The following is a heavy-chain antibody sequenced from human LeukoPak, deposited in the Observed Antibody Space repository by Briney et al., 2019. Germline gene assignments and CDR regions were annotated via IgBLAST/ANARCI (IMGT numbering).Heavy chain of an antibody. CDR2: IYYSGST. Sequence: SETLSLTCTVSGGSISSGGYYWSWIRQHPGKGLEWIGYIYYSGSTYYNPSLKSRVTISVDTSKNQFSLKLSSVTAADTAVYYCARELRLRFFFDYWGQGTLVTVSS. CDR3: ARELRLRFFFDY. D-gene: IGHD5-12*01. V-gene: IGHV4-31*03. J-gene: IGHJ4*02. CDR1: GGSISSGGYY.